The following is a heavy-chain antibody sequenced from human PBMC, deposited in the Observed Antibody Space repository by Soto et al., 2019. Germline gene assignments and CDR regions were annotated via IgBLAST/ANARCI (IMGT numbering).Heavy chain of an antibody. D-gene: IGHD3-3*02. CDR2: IWHDGTFT. CDR1: GFTFSSFG. Sequence: QVQLVESGGGVVQSGRSPRLSCAASGFTFSSFGMHWVRQAPGKGLEGVALIWHDGTFTHYADSVKGRFTISRDNSKNMLYLQMNSLRADDTAVYYCARDRHFRGGPDDIWGQGTMVTVSS. J-gene: IGHJ3*02. CDR3: ARDRHFRGGPDDI. V-gene: IGHV3-33*01.